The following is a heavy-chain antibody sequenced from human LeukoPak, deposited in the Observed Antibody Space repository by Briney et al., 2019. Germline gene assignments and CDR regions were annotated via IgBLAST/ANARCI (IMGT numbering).Heavy chain of an antibody. Sequence: SVKVSCKASGGTFSTNAISWVRQAPGQGLGWMGGLIPIFGTAHYAQSLQGRVTITTDESTSTAYMVLSSLRSDDTAVYYCARGGGPYESTGFFAGPFDYWGQGTLVTVSS. CDR2: LIPIFGTA. D-gene: IGHD6-19*01. J-gene: IGHJ4*02. V-gene: IGHV1-69*05. CDR1: GGTFSTNA. CDR3: ARGGGPYESTGFFAGPFDY.